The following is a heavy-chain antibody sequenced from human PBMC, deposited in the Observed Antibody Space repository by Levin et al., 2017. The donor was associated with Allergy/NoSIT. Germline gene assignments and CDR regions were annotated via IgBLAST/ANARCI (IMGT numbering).Heavy chain of an antibody. CDR1: GGSLSRYY. J-gene: IGHJ5*02. D-gene: IGHD5-12*01. CDR3: VRGFSDYYGVGWFDP. CDR2: VYYRGST. Sequence: SQTLSLTCTVSGGSLSRYYWSWIRQPPGKGLEWIGYVYYRGSTNSNPSLKSRVTISVDTSKNQFSLRLNSVTPADTAVYYCVRGFSDYYGVGWFDPWGQGTLVTVSS. V-gene: IGHV4-59*01.